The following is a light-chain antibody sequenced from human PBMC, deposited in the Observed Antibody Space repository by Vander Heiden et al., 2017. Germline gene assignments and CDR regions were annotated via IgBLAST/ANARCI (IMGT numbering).Light chain of an antibody. Sequence: EIVLTQSPATLSLSPGERATLSCRASQSVSNYLAWYQQKPGQAPRLLIYDASNRATGVPARFSGSGSGTDFTLTISSREPEDFAIYYCQQRSNWPPITFGQGTRLEI. V-gene: IGKV3-11*01. CDR3: QQRSNWPPIT. CDR1: QSVSNY. J-gene: IGKJ5*01. CDR2: DAS.